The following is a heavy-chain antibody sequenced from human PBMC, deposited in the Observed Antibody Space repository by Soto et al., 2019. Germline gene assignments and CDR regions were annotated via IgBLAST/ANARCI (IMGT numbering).Heavy chain of an antibody. D-gene: IGHD5-18*01. CDR3: ARMESFGSLNWFDP. CDR1: GYTFTSYG. V-gene: IGHV1-69*13. Sequence: RASVKVSCKASGYTFTSYGISWVRQAPGQGLEWMGGIIPIFGTANYAQKFQGRVTITADESTSTAYMELNSLTSEDTAIYYCARMESFGSLNWFDPWGQGTLVTVSS. CDR2: IIPIFGTA. J-gene: IGHJ5*02.